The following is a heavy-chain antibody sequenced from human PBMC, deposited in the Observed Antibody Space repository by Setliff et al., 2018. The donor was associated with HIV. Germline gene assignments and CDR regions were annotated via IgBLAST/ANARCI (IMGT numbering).Heavy chain of an antibody. Sequence: SVKVSCKASGGTFSRYTISWVRQAPGQGLEWMGGIIPIFGTTNYAQRFQGRVSITADASTSTAYMELSSLRSDDTAVYYCARGPGGRRFMDVWGKGTTVTVSS. CDR1: GGTFSRYT. J-gene: IGHJ6*03. CDR2: IIPIFGTT. D-gene: IGHD3-16*01. CDR3: ARGPGGRRFMDV. V-gene: IGHV1-69*13.